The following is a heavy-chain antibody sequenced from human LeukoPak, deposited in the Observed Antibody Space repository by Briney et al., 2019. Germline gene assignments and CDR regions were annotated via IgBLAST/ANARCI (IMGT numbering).Heavy chain of an antibody. V-gene: IGHV3-48*04. D-gene: IGHD3-10*01. CDR2: ISSSSSTI. Sequence: GGSLRLSCAASGFTFSSYSMNWVRQAPGKGLEWVSYISSSSSTIYYADSVKGRFTISRDNAKNSLYLQMNSLRAEDTAVYYCARDYYGSGSHPSPNWFDPWGQGTLVTVSS. CDR1: GFTFSSYS. CDR3: ARDYYGSGSHPSPNWFDP. J-gene: IGHJ5*02.